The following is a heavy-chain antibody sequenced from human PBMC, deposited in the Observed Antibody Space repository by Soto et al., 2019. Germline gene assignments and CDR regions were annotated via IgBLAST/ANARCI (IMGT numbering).Heavy chain of an antibody. V-gene: IGHV5-51*03. Sequence: EVQLVQSGAEVKKPGESLKISCKGSGYSFTSNWIGWMRQMPGKGLEWMGIIYLGDSDTRYSPSFQGQVTISADKSISTAYLQWSSLKASDTAMYYCARPKAAAAVAFDLWGQGTMVTVSS. CDR1: GYSFTSNW. J-gene: IGHJ3*01. CDR2: IYLGDSDT. D-gene: IGHD6-13*01. CDR3: ARPKAAAAVAFDL.